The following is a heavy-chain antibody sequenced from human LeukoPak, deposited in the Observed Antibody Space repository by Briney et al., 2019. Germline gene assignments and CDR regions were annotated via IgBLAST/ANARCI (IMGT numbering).Heavy chain of an antibody. V-gene: IGHV4-39*01. CDR2: IYYSGST. CDR3: ARHVPTGYYYYGMDV. D-gene: IGHD1-14*01. CDR1: GGSISSSSYY. J-gene: IGHJ6*02. Sequence: SETLSLTCTVSGGSISSSSYYWGWIRQPPGKGLEWIGSIYYSGSTYCNPSLKSRVTISVDTSKNQFSLKLSSVTAADTAVYYCARHVPTGYYYYGMDVWGQGTTVTVSS.